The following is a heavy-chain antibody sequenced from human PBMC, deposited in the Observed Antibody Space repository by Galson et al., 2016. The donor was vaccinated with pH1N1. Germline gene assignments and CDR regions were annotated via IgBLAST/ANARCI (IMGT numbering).Heavy chain of an antibody. V-gene: IGHV6-1*01. CDR1: GDSVSSSNAA. Sequence: CAISGDSVSSSNAAWNWIRQSPSRGLEWLGRSYYRSKWYNDYAPSVKSRITVKADTSKNQFSLQLKSVMPEDTAVYYCVREARRAWESLPTKWFDPWGQGTLVIVSS. CDR3: VREARRAWESLPTKWFDP. CDR2: SYYRSKWYN. J-gene: IGHJ5*02. D-gene: IGHD1-26*01.